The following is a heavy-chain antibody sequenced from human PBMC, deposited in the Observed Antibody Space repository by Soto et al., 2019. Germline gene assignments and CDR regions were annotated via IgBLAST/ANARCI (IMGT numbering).Heavy chain of an antibody. J-gene: IGHJ6*03. D-gene: IGHD3-10*01. Sequence: QVQLQQWGAGLLKPSETLSLTCAVYGGSFSGYYWSWIRQPPGKGLEWIGEINHSGSTNYNPSLKSRVTISIDTSKNQFSLKLSSVTAADTAVYYCARGRRLWFGELYTPPGYYYYMDVWGKGTTVTVSS. CDR1: GGSFSGYY. V-gene: IGHV4-34*01. CDR2: INHSGST. CDR3: ARGRRLWFGELYTPPGYYYYMDV.